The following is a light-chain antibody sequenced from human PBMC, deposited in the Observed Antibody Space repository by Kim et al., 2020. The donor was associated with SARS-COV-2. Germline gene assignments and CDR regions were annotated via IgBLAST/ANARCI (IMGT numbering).Light chain of an antibody. CDR1: RGDIGAYDS. Sequence: GQSVTIPCTGTRGDIGAYDSVSWFQQHPGKAPKLMIYEVTKRPSGVPDRFSGSKSGNMASLTVSGLQPDDEADYYCSSFAGYNNFVFGTGTKVTVL. V-gene: IGLV2-8*01. CDR3: SSFAGYNNFV. CDR2: EVT. J-gene: IGLJ1*01.